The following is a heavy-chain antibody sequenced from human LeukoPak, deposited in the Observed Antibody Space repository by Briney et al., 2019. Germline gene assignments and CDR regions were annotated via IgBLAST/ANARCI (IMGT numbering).Heavy chain of an antibody. J-gene: IGHJ4*02. CDR2: IGPHGNNK. D-gene: IGHD2-8*02. V-gene: IGHV3-30*02. Sequence: GGSLRLSCAASGFTFSTSCMHWVRQAPGKGLEWVAHIGPHGNNKYYADSVKGRFTISRDNAKETLYLQMNSLRADDTAVYYCAKSGSWWCTDWGQGPLVRVSS. CDR1: GFTFSTSC. CDR3: AKSGSWWCTD.